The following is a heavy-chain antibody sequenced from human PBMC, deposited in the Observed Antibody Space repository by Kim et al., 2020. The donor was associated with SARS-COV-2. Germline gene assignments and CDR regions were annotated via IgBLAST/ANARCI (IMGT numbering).Heavy chain of an antibody. V-gene: IGHV3-48*02. J-gene: IGHJ4*02. CDR3: ARDAGAAAAPNLDY. D-gene: IGHD6-13*01. Sequence: ADSVKGRFTISRDNAKNSLYLQMNSLRDEDTAVYYCARDAGAAAAPNLDYWGQGTLVTVSS.